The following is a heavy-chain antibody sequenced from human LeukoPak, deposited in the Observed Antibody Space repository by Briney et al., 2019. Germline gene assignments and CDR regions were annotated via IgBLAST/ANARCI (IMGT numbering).Heavy chain of an antibody. J-gene: IGHJ4*02. CDR3: AREVRTFGVVIDY. D-gene: IGHD3-3*01. Sequence: GWSLRLSCAASGFTFSSYAMHWVRQAPGKGLEWVAVISYDGSNKYYADSVKGRFTISRDNSKNTLYLQMNSLRAEDTAVYYCAREVRTFGVVIDYWGQGTLVTVSS. V-gene: IGHV3-30*01. CDR1: GFTFSSYA. CDR2: ISYDGSNK.